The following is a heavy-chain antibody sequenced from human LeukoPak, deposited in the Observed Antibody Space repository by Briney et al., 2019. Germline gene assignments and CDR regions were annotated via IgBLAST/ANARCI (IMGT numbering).Heavy chain of an antibody. CDR3: ASPSLERQVAFDI. D-gene: IGHD1-1*01. Sequence: SETLSLTCTVSGGSISSYYWSWIRQPPGKGLEWIGYMSYSGSTNYNPSLKSRVTISVDTSKNQFSLKMSSVTAADTAVYYCASPSLERQVAFDIWGQGTMVTVSS. J-gene: IGHJ3*02. V-gene: IGHV4-59*01. CDR2: MSYSGST. CDR1: GGSISSYY.